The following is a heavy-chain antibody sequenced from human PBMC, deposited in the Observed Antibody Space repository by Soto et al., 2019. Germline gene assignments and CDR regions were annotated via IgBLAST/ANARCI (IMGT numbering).Heavy chain of an antibody. CDR2: IWYDGSNK. V-gene: IGHV3-33*01. CDR1: GFTFSSYG. Sequence: GGSLRLSCAASGFTFSSYGMHWVRQAPGKGLEWVAVIWYDGSNKYYADSVKGRFTTSRDNSKNTLYLQMNSLRAEDTAVYYCARDLSGSYRYFDYWGQGTLVTVSS. CDR3: ARDLSGSYRYFDY. J-gene: IGHJ4*02. D-gene: IGHD1-26*01.